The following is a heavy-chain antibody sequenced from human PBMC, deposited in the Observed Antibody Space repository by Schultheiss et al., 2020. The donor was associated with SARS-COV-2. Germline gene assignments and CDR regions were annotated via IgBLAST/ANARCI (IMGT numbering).Heavy chain of an antibody. V-gene: IGHV4-34*01. CDR2: INHSGST. J-gene: IGHJ4*02. CDR3: ARIMGCSSSSCYTGNLDY. D-gene: IGHD2-2*02. Sequence: SQTLSLTCAVYGGSFSGYYWSWIRQPPGKGLEWIGEINHSGSTNYNPSLKSRVTISVDTSKNQFSLKLSSVTAADTAVYYCARIMGCSSSSCYTGNLDYWGQGTLVTV. CDR1: GGSFSGYY.